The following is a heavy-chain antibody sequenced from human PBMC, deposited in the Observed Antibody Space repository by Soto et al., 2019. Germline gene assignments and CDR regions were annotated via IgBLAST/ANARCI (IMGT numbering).Heavy chain of an antibody. Sequence: ASVKVSCKASGYTFTGYYMHCVRQAPGQGLEWMGWINPNSGGTNYAQKFQGWVTMTRDTSISTAYMELSRLRSDDTAVYYCARDRDPYTATPGYYYYGMDVWGQGTTVTVSS. CDR1: GYTFTGYY. J-gene: IGHJ6*02. CDR2: INPNSGGT. CDR3: ARDRDPYTATPGYYYYGMDV. D-gene: IGHD5-18*01. V-gene: IGHV1-2*04.